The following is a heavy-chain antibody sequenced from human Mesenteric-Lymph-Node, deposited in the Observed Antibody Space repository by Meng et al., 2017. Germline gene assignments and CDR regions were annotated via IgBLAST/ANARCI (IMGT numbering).Heavy chain of an antibody. Sequence: VRVVLSGGGCVQRCGRLRSSCTASEFSVSSYAMGWVRQVRGKGREWVSAIIGTGDITYYADSVKGRFTISRDNSKSTLFLEMNSLRAEDTAVYYCGNRWFDWGQGTLVTVSS. J-gene: IGHJ4*02. D-gene: IGHD3-10*01. V-gene: IGHV3-23*04. CDR3: GNRWFD. CDR2: IIGTGDIT. CDR1: EFSVSSYA.